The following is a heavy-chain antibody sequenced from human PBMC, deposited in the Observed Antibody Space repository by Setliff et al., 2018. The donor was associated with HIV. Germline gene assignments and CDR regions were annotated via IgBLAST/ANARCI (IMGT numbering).Heavy chain of an antibody. J-gene: IGHJ4*02. CDR2: INHSGST. CDR1: GGSFSGYY. Sequence: PSETLSLTCAVYGGSFSGYYWSWIRQPPGKGLEWIGEINHSGSTNYNPSLKSRVTISVDTSKNKFSLKLSSVTAADKAVYYCARSQPDTIFGVVIFDYWGQGKMVTVSS. V-gene: IGHV4-34*01. CDR3: ARSQPDTIFGVVIFDY. D-gene: IGHD3-3*01.